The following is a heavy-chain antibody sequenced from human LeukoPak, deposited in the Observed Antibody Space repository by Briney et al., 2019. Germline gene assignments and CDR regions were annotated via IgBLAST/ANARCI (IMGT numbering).Heavy chain of an antibody. CDR3: ARDNRAGGYYYYYYMDV. CDR2: INPSGGST. J-gene: IGHJ6*03. V-gene: IGHV1-46*01. Sequence: ASVKVSCKASGYTFTSYYMHWVRQAPGQGLEWMGIINPSGGSTSYAQKFQGRVTMTRDTSTSTVYMELSSLRSEDTAVYYCARDNRAGGYYYYYYMDVWGKGTTVTVSS. D-gene: IGHD4-23*01. CDR1: GYTFTSYY.